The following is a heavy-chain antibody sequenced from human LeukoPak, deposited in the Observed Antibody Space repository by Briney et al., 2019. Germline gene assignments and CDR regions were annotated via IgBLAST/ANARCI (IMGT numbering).Heavy chain of an antibody. CDR2: ISSSSSTI. D-gene: IGHD2-2*01. V-gene: IGHV3-48*04. J-gene: IGHJ4*02. Sequence: GGSLRLSCAASGFTFSSYSMNWVRQAPGKGLEWVSYISSSSSTIYYADSVKGRFTISRDNAKNSLYLQMNSLRAEDTAVYYCAREGRQGYCSSTSCSGGWGQGTLVTVSS. CDR3: AREGRQGYCSSTSCSGG. CDR1: GFTFSSYS.